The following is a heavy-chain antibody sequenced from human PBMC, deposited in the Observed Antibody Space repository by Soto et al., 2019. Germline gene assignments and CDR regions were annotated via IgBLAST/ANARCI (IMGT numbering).Heavy chain of an antibody. J-gene: IGHJ6*02. Sequence: QVQLVESGGGVVQPGRSLRLSCAASGFTFSSYGMHWVRQAPGKGLEWVAGISYDGSNKYYADSVKGRFTISRDNSKNTLYLQMNSLRAEDTAVYYCAKAQPTDYYYGMDVWGQGTTVTVSS. D-gene: IGHD4-17*01. V-gene: IGHV3-30*18. CDR1: GFTFSSYG. CDR3: AKAQPTDYYYGMDV. CDR2: ISYDGSNK.